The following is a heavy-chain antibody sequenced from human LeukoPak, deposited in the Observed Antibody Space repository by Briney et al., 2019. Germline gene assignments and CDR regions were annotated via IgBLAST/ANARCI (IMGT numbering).Heavy chain of an antibody. D-gene: IGHD3-16*01. Sequence: SETLSLTCTVSGGSISSYYWSWIRQPPGKGLEWIGYIYYSGSTNYNPSPKSRVTISKDMSKNQFSLRLTSVTAADTAVYYCARVGGAPLGAFDIWGQGTLVSVSS. J-gene: IGHJ3*02. CDR2: IYYSGST. V-gene: IGHV4-59*01. CDR1: GGSISSYY. CDR3: ARVGGAPLGAFDI.